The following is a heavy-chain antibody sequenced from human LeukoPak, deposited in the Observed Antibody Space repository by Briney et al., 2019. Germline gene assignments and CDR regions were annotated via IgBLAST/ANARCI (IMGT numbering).Heavy chain of an antibody. CDR2: IYYSGST. V-gene: IGHV4-59*01. CDR1: GGSISSYY. CDR3: ARASALYGSGSYYQK. Sequence: SGTLSLTCTVSGGSISSYYWSWIRQPPGKGREGIGCIYYSGSTNYNPSLKSRVTISVDTSKNQFSLKLSSVTAADTAVYYCARASALYGSGSYYQKWGQGTLVTDYS. D-gene: IGHD3-10*01. J-gene: IGHJ4*02.